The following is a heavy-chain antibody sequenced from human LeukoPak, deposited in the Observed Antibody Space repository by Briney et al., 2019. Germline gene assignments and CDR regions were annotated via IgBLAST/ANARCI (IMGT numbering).Heavy chain of an antibody. Sequence: GGSLRLSCAASGFTFSSYSMNWVRQAPGKGLEWVSSISSSSYIYYADSVKGRFTISRDNAKNSLYLQMNSLRAEDTAVYYCAREGEEYYDILTGYYTGYYGMDVWGQGTTVTVSS. CDR3: AREGEEYYDILTGYYTGYYGMDV. CDR2: ISSSSYI. D-gene: IGHD3-9*01. V-gene: IGHV3-21*01. CDR1: GFTFSSYS. J-gene: IGHJ6*02.